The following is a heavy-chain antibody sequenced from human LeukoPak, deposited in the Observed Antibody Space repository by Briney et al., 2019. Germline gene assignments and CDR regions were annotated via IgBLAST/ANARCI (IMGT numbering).Heavy chain of an antibody. CDR3: AKGYGYSYGYPLNFDY. D-gene: IGHD5-18*01. Sequence: GGSLRLSWAASGFTFSGHAMSWVRQAPGKGLEWVSLISGSGGNTYYADSVKGRFTISRDNSKSTLYLQMNSLRADDTAVYYCAKGYGYSYGYPLNFDYWGQGTLVTVSS. V-gene: IGHV3-23*01. CDR2: ISGSGGNT. J-gene: IGHJ4*02. CDR1: GFTFSGHA.